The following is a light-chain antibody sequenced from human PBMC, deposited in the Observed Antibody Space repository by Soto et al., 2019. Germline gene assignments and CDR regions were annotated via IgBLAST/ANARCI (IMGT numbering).Light chain of an antibody. CDR2: AAS. Sequence: AIRMTQSPSSLSASTGASVTVTCRASQDISGYLAWYQQKPGKAPKLLIYAASTLQSGLPSRFRGSGSGTEFTLTITSLQSEDFATYYCQQYYHFPSFGQGTKVEIK. CDR1: QDISGY. CDR3: QQYYHFPS. J-gene: IGKJ1*01. V-gene: IGKV1-8*01.